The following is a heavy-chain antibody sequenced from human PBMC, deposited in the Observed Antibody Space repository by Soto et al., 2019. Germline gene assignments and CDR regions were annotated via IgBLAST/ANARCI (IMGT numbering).Heavy chain of an antibody. V-gene: IGHV3-23*01. CDR3: AKATTNGGWFNPFDS. Sequence: GGSLRLSXAASGFSFVNYAMNWVRQAPGKGLEWVSGLSGSGTSTYYADSVKGRSTISRDNSRDTLFLQMNSLTADDTAVYYCAKATTNGGWFNPFDSWGQGALVTVSS. J-gene: IGHJ4*02. CDR1: GFSFVNYA. D-gene: IGHD6-19*01. CDR2: LSGSGTST.